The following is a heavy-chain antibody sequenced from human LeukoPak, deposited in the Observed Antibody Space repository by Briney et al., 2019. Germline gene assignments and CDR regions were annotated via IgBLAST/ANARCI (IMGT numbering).Heavy chain of an antibody. D-gene: IGHD3-3*02. J-gene: IGHJ4*02. CDR2: INPNSGGT. V-gene: IGHV1-2*02. CDR3: ARVVHFWSHFDY. Sequence: GASVKVSCKASGYTFTDYYMHWVRQAPGQGLEWMGWINPNSGGTNYAQKFQGRVTMTRDTSISTAYMELSRLRSDDTAVYYCARVVHFWSHFDYWGEGTLVTVSS. CDR1: GYTFTDYY.